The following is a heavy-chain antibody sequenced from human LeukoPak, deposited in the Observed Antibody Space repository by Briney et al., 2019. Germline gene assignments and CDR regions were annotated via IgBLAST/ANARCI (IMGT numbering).Heavy chain of an antibody. Sequence: SETLSLTCTVSCYYISSSYYWGWIRQPPGKGLECIGSIYHSGSTYYNPSLKSRVTISVDTSKNQFSLNLSSVTAADTAMYYCARAVGTSRNFFDYWGQGTLVTVSS. D-gene: IGHD4-23*01. V-gene: IGHV4-38-2*02. J-gene: IGHJ4*02. CDR1: CYYISSSYY. CDR2: IYHSGST. CDR3: ARAVGTSRNFFDY.